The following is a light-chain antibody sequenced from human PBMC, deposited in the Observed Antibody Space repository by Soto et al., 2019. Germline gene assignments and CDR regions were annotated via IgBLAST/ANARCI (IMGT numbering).Light chain of an antibody. CDR1: SSNSGSNT. V-gene: IGLV1-44*01. J-gene: IGLJ1*01. CDR2: DND. Sequence: QSVLTQPPSASGTPGQMVTISASGSSSNSGSNTVSWYQQLPGTAPKLLIYDNDERPSGVPARFSGSKSGTSASLAISGLQSEDEGDYYCATWDDSRNGYVFGPGSKVTVL. CDR3: ATWDDSRNGYV.